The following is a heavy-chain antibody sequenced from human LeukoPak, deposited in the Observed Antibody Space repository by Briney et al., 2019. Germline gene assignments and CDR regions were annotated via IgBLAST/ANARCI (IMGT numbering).Heavy chain of an antibody. J-gene: IGHJ5*02. CDR3: DRPYYYDSRIDP. V-gene: IGHV4-30-4*01. Sequence: SQTLSLTCTVSGGSISSGDYYWSWIRQPPGKGLEWIGYTYYSGSTYYNPSLKNRVSISVDTSKNQFSLNLSSVTAADTAVYYCDRPYYYDSRIDPWGQGTLVTVSS. D-gene: IGHD3-22*01. CDR1: GGSISSGDYY. CDR2: TYYSGST.